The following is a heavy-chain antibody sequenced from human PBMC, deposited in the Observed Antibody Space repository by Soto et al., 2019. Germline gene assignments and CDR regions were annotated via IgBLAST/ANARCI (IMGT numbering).Heavy chain of an antibody. J-gene: IGHJ6*02. V-gene: IGHV1-69*01. CDR3: ARGGGGSGSYYPRYYGMDV. CDR1: GGTFSSYA. Sequence: QVQLVQSGAEVKKPGSWVMVSCKASGGTFSSYAISWVRQAPGQGLEWMGGIIPIFGTANYAQKFQGRVTITADESTSTAYMELSSLRSEDTAVYYCARGGGGSGSYYPRYYGMDVWGQGTTVTASS. D-gene: IGHD3-10*01. CDR2: IIPIFGTA.